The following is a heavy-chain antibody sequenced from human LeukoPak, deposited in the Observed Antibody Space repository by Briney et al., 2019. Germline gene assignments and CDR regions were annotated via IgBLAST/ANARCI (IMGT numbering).Heavy chain of an antibody. J-gene: IGHJ4*02. D-gene: IGHD4-23*01. V-gene: IGHV3-48*03. CDR1: GFTFSSYA. Sequence: GGSLRLSCAASGFTFSSYAMSWVRQAPGKGLERVSHISSSGNTIYYTDSVKGRFTISRDNSKNLLYLQMNSLKAEDTAIYYCARTVARIGYWGQGTLVAVSS. CDR2: ISSSGNTI. CDR3: ARTVARIGY.